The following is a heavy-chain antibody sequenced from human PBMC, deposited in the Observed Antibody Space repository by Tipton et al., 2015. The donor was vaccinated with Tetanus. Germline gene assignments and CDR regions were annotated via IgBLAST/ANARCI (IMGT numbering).Heavy chain of an antibody. CDR3: ARDRGDYIYYGMDV. CDR1: GYTFTGYY. J-gene: IGHJ6*02. Sequence: QVQLVQSGAEMKKPGASVKVSCKASGYTFTGYYIYWVRQAPGQGLEWMEWIDPNSGGTVYAQKFQGRVTMTRDTSISTAYMELRSLRSDDTAVYYCARDRGDYIYYGMDVWGPGTTVTVS. CDR2: IDPNSGGT. V-gene: IGHV1-2*02. D-gene: IGHD3-22*01.